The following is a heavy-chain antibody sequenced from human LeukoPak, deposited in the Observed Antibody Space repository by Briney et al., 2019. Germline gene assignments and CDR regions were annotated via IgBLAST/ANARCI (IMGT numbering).Heavy chain of an antibody. J-gene: IGHJ4*02. Sequence: SETLSLTCAVYGWSVSDYYWSWIRQPPGKGLEWLGEINHSKTTSYNPSLKGRVTISVDTSKNQFSLKLNSVTAADTAVYYCARDRPGGSSLDYWGQGTLVTVSS. CDR2: INHSKTT. D-gene: IGHD6-13*01. CDR1: GWSVSDYY. CDR3: ARDRPGGSSLDY. V-gene: IGHV4-34*01.